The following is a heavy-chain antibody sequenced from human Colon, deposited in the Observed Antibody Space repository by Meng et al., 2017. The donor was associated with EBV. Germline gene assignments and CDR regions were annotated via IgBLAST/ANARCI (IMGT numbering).Heavy chain of an antibody. CDR3: ASFDHIPRRNYFDY. D-gene: IGHD2-21*01. CDR2: IHHSGSA. V-gene: IGHV4-30-4*01. CDR1: GGSMSSGNYY. Sequence: QVPLHESVSGLVEPYQTLSLTFTVSGGSMSSGNYYGRWIRQPPGKGLEWIGYIHHSGSAYYNPSLKSRVSISVDTSKSQFSLNLNSMTAADTAVYYCASFDHIPRRNYFDYWGQGTLVTVSS. J-gene: IGHJ4*02.